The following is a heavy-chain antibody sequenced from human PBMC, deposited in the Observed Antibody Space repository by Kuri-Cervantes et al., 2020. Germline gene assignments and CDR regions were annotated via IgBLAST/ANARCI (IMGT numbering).Heavy chain of an antibody. J-gene: IGHJ6*04. D-gene: IGHD3-10*01. CDR2: IIPIFGTA. Sequence: SVKVSCKASGGTFSSYAISWVRQAPGQGLEWMGGIIPIFGTANYAQKFQGRVTITADKSTSTAYMELSSLRSEDTAVYYCARERYGSGSYTKNNRKMPPPVDVWGKGTTVTVSS. CDR1: GGTFSSYA. CDR3: ARERYGSGSYTKNNRKMPPPVDV. V-gene: IGHV1-69*06.